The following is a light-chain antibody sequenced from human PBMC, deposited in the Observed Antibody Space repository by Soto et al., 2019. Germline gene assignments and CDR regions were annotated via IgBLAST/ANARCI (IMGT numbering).Light chain of an antibody. CDR1: NSDVGAYNY. CDR2: DVS. V-gene: IGLV2-14*03. CDR3: RSYTTSITWV. Sequence: QSALTQPASVSGSPGQSISISCTGTNSDVGAYNYVSWYQQHPGKAPKLMIYDVSNRPSGVSNRFSGSKSGNTASRTISGLQAEDEADYYCRSYTTSITWVFGGGTPLTVL. J-gene: IGLJ3*02.